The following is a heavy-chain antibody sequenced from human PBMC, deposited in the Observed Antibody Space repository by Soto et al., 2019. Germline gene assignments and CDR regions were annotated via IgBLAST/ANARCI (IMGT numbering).Heavy chain of an antibody. CDR1: GGSISSGGYY. Sequence: QVQLQESGPGLVKPSQTLSLTCTVSGGSISSGGYYWSWIRQHPGKGLEWIGYIYYNGDTYYNPSLKSRVSISIDTSKNQFSLRLTSVTAADTAVYYCARSYRDNWGSPDYFDYWGQGTLVTVSS. J-gene: IGHJ4*02. CDR2: IYYNGDT. D-gene: IGHD7-27*01. V-gene: IGHV4-31*03. CDR3: ARSYRDNWGSPDYFDY.